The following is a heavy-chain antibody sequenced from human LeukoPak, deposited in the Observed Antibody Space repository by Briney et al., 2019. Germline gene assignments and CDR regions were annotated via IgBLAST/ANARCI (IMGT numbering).Heavy chain of an antibody. V-gene: IGHV1-18*01. CDR2: ISAYNGNT. Sequence: GASVKVSCKASGYTFTSYDINWVRQATGQGLEWMGWISAYNGNTNYAQKLQGRVTMTTDTSTSTAYMELRSLRSDDTAVYYCARAHVAAAGNSPWGDFDLWGRGTLVTVSS. J-gene: IGHJ2*01. D-gene: IGHD6-13*01. CDR1: GYTFTSYD. CDR3: ARAHVAAAGNSPWGDFDL.